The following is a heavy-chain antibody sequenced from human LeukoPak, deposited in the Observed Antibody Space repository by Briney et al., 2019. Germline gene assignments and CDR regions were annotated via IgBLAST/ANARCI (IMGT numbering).Heavy chain of an antibody. Sequence: GGSLRLSCAVSGFNVSHYYMGWVRQAPGKGLEWVSVIYSNNTTYYADAVKGRFTISRGNSNSTLYLQMNNLRVDDTAVYYCARASWGYDFDSWGLGTLVAVSS. CDR2: IYSNNTT. CDR1: GFNVSHYY. J-gene: IGHJ4*02. V-gene: IGHV3-53*01. CDR3: ARASWGYDFDS. D-gene: IGHD7-27*01.